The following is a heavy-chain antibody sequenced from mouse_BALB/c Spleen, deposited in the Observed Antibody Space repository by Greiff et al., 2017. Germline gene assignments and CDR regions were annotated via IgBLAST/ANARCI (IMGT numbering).Heavy chain of an antibody. D-gene: IGHD2-4*01. CDR2: INPYNGDT. V-gene: IGHV1-37*01. CDR1: GYSFTGYF. J-gene: IGHJ2*01. Sequence: EVKLMESGPELVKPGASVKISCKASGYSFTGYFMNWVKQSHGKSLEWIGRINPYNGDTFYNQKFKGKATLTVDKSSSTAHMELLSLTSEDSAVYDGGRGVDYDALFDYWGQGTTLTVSS. CDR3: GRGVDYDALFDY.